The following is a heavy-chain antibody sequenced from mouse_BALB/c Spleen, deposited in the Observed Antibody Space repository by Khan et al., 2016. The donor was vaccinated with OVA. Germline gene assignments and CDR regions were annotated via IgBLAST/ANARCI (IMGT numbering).Heavy chain of an antibody. Sequence: VQLKESGAKLVKPAASLKLSCTASGYNIKDIYIHWVKQRPEKGLERIRRTDPANGNTKYDPKFQGKATITADTSSNTAYLQLSSLTSEDTAVYYCRISTINAWGQGTTLTASS. CDR2: TDPANGNT. J-gene: IGHJ2*01. V-gene: IGHV14-3*02. CDR3: RISTINA. CDR1: GYNIKDIY.